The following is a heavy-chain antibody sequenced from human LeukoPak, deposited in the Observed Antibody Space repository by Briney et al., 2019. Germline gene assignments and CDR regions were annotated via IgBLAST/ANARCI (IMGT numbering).Heavy chain of an antibody. Sequence: GGSLRLSCAASGFTFSSYAMNWVRQAPGNGLEWVSAISDRGGGTYYADSVKGRFAISRDNSKNTLYLQMNSLRAEDTAVYFCAKDPNSVATPGPFDYWGQGTLVTVSS. J-gene: IGHJ4*02. CDR2: ISDRGGGT. CDR1: GFTFSSYA. CDR3: AKDPNSVATPGPFDY. D-gene: IGHD5-12*01. V-gene: IGHV3-23*01.